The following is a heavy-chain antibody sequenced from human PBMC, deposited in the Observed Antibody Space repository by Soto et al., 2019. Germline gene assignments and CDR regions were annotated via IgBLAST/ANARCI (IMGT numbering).Heavy chain of an antibody. CDR2: MNPHSGNT. J-gene: IGHJ4*02. Sequence: ASVKVSCKASGYTFTSYGISWVRQATGQGLEWMGWMNPHSGNTGYAQKFQGRVTMTRNTSISTAYMELSSLRSEDTAVYYCARGQGYYYGSGSSHWGQGTLVTVSS. CDR1: GYTFTSYG. D-gene: IGHD3-10*01. CDR3: ARGQGYYYGSGSSH. V-gene: IGHV1-8*02.